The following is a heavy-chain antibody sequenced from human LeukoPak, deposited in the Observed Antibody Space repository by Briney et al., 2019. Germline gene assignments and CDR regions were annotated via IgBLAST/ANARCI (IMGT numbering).Heavy chain of an antibody. J-gene: IGHJ4*02. Sequence: PGGSLRLSCAASGFTFSDYYMSWIRQAPGKGLEWVSYISSSGSTIYYADSVKGRFTISRDNAKNSLYLQMNSLRAEDTAVYYCASDQDDDYTGTIDYWGQGTLVTVSS. V-gene: IGHV3-11*04. D-gene: IGHD4-17*01. CDR3: ASDQDDDYTGTIDY. CDR2: ISSSGSTI. CDR1: GFTFSDYY.